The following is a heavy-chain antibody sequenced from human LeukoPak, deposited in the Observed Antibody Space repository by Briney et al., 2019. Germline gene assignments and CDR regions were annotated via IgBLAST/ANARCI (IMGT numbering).Heavy chain of an antibody. V-gene: IGHV1-18*01. D-gene: IGHD3-22*01. Sequence: ASVKASCKASGYTFTSYGISWVRQAPGQGLEWMGWISAYNGNTNYAQKLQGRVTMTTDTSTSTAYMELRSLRSDDTAVYYCARDKVTMIVVVTNQGDFDYWGQGTLVTVSS. CDR1: GYTFTSYG. J-gene: IGHJ4*02. CDR2: ISAYNGNT. CDR3: ARDKVTMIVVVTNQGDFDY.